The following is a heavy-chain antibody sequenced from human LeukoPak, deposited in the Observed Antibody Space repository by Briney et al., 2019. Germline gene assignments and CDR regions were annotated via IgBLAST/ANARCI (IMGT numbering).Heavy chain of an antibody. CDR3: AREEAAARWSADY. CDR1: LGSISRSC. Sequence: PPGTLSLTRTICLGSISRSCGSSSPDPPRGGLEWIRRISSSGINKYNPSLLRRLTLSLDTPQNQFSLKLSSVTAADTAVYYCAREEAAARWSADYWGQGTLVTVSS. J-gene: IGHJ4*02. D-gene: IGHD6-6*01. V-gene: IGHV4-4*07. CDR2: ISSSGIN.